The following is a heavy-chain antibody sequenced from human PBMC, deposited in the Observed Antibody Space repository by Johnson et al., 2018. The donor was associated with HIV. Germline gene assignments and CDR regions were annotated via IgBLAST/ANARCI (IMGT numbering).Heavy chain of an antibody. V-gene: IGHV3-48*04. D-gene: IGHD3-10*01. CDR1: GFTFDDYG. J-gene: IGHJ3*02. CDR3: ARDPITMVRGAFDI. CDR2: ISSSGSTI. Sequence: VQLVESGGGVVRPGGSLRLPCAASGFTFDDYGMSWVRQAPGKGLEWVSYISSSGSTIYYADSVKGRFTISRDNAKNSLYLQMNSLRAEDTAVYYCARDPITMVRGAFDIWGQGTMVTVSS.